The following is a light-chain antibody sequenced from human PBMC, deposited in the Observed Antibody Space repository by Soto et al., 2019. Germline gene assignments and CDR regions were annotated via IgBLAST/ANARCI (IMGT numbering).Light chain of an antibody. CDR1: SSDVGSYDC. J-gene: IGLJ3*02. V-gene: IGLV2-18*02. Sequence: QSALIQPPSVSGSPGQSVTISCTGTSSDVGSYDCVSWYQQHPGTVPKPMIYNVNTRPSGVPDRFSGSKSGNTASMTISGLQAEDEADYWCCSYTSSATWVFGGGTKVTVL. CDR2: NVN. CDR3: CSYTSSATWV.